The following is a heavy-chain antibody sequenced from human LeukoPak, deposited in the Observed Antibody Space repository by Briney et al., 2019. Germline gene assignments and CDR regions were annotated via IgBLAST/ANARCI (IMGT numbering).Heavy chain of an antibody. D-gene: IGHD5/OR15-5a*01. CDR3: ARGFYDGVNWFDP. J-gene: IGHJ5*02. V-gene: IGHV3-7*01. CDR1: GFTFSSYV. Sequence: GGSLRLSCAASGFTFSSYVMHWVRQAPGKGLEWVANIKQDGNEKYYVESVKGRFIISRDNAKNSLYLQMNSLRAEDTAVYYCARGFYDGVNWFDPWGQGTLVTVSS. CDR2: IKQDGNEK.